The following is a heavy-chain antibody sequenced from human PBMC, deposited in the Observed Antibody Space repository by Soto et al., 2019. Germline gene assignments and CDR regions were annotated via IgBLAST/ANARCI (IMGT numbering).Heavy chain of an antibody. D-gene: IGHD3-22*01. V-gene: IGHV4-59*12. CDR3: ARTDYYDSSAYFDY. CDR2: IYYSGST. J-gene: IGHJ4*02. Sequence: SETLSLTCTVSGGSISSYYWSWIRQPPGKGLEWIGYIYYSGSTNYNPSLKSRVTISVDTSKNQFSLNLSSMTAADTAVCYCARTDYYDSSAYFDYWGRGTLVTVSS. CDR1: GGSISSYY.